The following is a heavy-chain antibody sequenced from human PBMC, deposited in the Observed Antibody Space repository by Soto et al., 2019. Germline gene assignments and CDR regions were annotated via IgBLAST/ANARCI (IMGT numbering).Heavy chain of an antibody. CDR3: AKDYLGYSSGWYNWFDP. J-gene: IGHJ5*02. D-gene: IGHD6-19*01. CDR2: ISYDGSNK. V-gene: IGHV3-30*18. CDR1: GFTFSSYG. Sequence: QVQLVESGGGVVQPGRSLRLSCAASGFTFSSYGMHWVRQAPGKGLEWVAVISYDGSNKYYADSVKGRFTISRDNSKNMLYLQMNSLRAEDTAVYYCAKDYLGYSSGWYNWFDPWGQGTLVTVSS.